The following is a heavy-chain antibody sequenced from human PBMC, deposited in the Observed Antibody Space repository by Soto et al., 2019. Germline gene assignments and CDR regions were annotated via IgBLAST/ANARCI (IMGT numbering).Heavy chain of an antibody. CDR1: GSTFSNDW. Sequence: EVQLVESGGGLLQPGGSLRLSCAVSGSTFSNDWMHWVRQAPGKELVWVSHINSDGSSTNYADFVKGRFTIARDNAKNTVYLQMNSLRAEDTAVYYCARDRSYSLDVWGQGTTVTVSS. CDR3: ARDRSYSLDV. J-gene: IGHJ6*02. V-gene: IGHV3-74*01. CDR2: INSDGSST.